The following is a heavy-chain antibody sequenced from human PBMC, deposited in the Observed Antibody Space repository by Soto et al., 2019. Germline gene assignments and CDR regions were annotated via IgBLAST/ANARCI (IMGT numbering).Heavy chain of an antibody. CDR1: VGSFSGHY. Sequence: PSETLSLTCTVYVGSFSGHYCSCVRQPPGKGREWIGEINHTSSTNQNPSLKSRVSISVDTSKNQFFLKLRSVTAADTAVYYCARGISVIVGVQGDAPDKSSFDYWSQGTLVTVSS. CDR2: INHTSST. D-gene: IGHD3-22*01. J-gene: IGHJ4*02. V-gene: IGHV4-34*01. CDR3: ARGISVIVGVQGDAPDKSSFDY.